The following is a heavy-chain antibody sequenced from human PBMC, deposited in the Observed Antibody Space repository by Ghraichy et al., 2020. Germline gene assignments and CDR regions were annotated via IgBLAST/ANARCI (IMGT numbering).Heavy chain of an antibody. CDR1: GGSISSYY. J-gene: IGHJ4*02. D-gene: IGHD6-19*01. CDR2: IYSNGIP. Sequence: ESLNISCTVSGGSISSYYWSWIRQPPGKGLEWIGYIYSNGIPSYNPSLKSRVIISIDTSKSQFSLKLSSMTAADTAVYYCARERDSSGWAPFDYWGQGTLVTVSS. V-gene: IGHV4-59*01. CDR3: ARERDSSGWAPFDY.